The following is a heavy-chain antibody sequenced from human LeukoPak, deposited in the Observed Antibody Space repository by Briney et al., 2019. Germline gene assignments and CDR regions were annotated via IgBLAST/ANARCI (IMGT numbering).Heavy chain of an antibody. CDR1: GFTFSSYS. Sequence: PGGSLRLSCAASGFTFSSYSMNWVRQAPGKGLDWVAVISYDGSNKRYGDSVKGRFTVSRDNSKSTLYLQMNSLRAEDTAVYYCARGVFTGGTYFAYWGQGTLVTVSS. CDR3: ARGVFTGGTYFAY. CDR2: ISYDGSNK. J-gene: IGHJ4*02. D-gene: IGHD2-8*02. V-gene: IGHV3-30*03.